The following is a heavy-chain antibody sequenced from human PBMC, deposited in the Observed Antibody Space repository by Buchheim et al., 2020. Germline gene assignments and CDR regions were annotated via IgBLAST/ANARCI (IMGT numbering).Heavy chain of an antibody. V-gene: IGHV3-30*18. CDR3: AKDDPNFSGWLDY. D-gene: IGHD6-19*01. CDR1: GFTFSSYG. Sequence: QVQLVESGGGVVQPGRSLRLSCAASGFTFSSYGMHWVRQAPGKGLEWVAVISYDGSNKYYADSVKGRFTISRDNSKNTLYLKMNSLRAEETAVYYCAKDDPNFSGWLDYWGQGTL. CDR2: ISYDGSNK. J-gene: IGHJ4*02.